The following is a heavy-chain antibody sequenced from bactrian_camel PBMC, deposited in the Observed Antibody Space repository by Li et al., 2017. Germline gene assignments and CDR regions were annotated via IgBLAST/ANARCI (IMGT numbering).Heavy chain of an antibody. Sequence: DVQLVESGGGLVQPGGSLRLSCAASGFTFSAHAMNWVRQAPGKGLEWVSQINSDGDTTSYLDSVKGRFTISRDNAKNTLYLQLTSLKTDDTAMYYCARSPWYDPAVRGQGTQVTVS. CDR2: INSDGDTT. D-gene: IGHD6*01. CDR3: ARSPWYDPAV. J-gene: IGHJ4*01. V-gene: IGHV3S42*01. CDR1: GFTFSAHA.